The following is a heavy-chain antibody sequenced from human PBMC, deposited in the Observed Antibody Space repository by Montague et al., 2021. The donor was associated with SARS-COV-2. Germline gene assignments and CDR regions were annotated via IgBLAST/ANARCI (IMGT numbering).Heavy chain of an antibody. CDR1: GFTFSGYY. V-gene: IGHV3-11*03. D-gene: IGHD3-10*01. Sequence: SLRLSCAASGFTFSGYYMTWIRQAPGKGLEWVSYISTNSTYTKYADSVQGRFTISRDNAKSLMYLQMNSLRVEDTAVYYCASTLMRGAYFYYGMDVWGKGTTVTVSS. J-gene: IGHJ6*04. CDR2: ISTNSTYT. CDR3: ASTLMRGAYFYYGMDV.